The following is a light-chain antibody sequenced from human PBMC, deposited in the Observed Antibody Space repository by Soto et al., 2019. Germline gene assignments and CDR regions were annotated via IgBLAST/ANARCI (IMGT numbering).Light chain of an antibody. CDR2: DVS. CDR1: SSDVGGYNY. J-gene: IGLJ2*01. CDR3: SSYTSSSTLV. V-gene: IGLV2-14*01. Sequence: QSVLTQPASVSGSPGQSITISCTGTSSDVGGYNYVSWYQQHPGKAPKLMIYDVSNRPSGVSNHFSVSKSGNTASLTISGLQAEYEADYYCSSYTSSSTLVFGGGTKVTVL.